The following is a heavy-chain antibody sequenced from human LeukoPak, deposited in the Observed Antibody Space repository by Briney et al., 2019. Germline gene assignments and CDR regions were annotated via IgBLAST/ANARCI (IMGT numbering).Heavy chain of an antibody. CDR1: GDSISNYS. CDR3: AASDGYPYIDAFDI. CDR2: IYYTGSA. J-gene: IGHJ3*02. V-gene: IGHV4-59*01. D-gene: IGHD5-24*01. Sequence: KTSETLSLTCTVSGDSISNYSWNWIRQPPGMGLEWIGSIYYTGSADYIPSLRSRLTISVDTSKNGFSLKLTSVSAADTAVYYCAASDGYPYIDAFDIWGQGTMVTVSS.